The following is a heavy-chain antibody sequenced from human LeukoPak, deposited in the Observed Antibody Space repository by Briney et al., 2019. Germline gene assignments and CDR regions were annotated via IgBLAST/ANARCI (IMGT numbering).Heavy chain of an antibody. J-gene: IGHJ4*02. Sequence: GASVKVSCKASGYTFTSYYMHWVRQAPGQGLEWMGIINPSGGSSSYAQKMQGRVTMTRDTSTSTVYMELSSLRSEDTAVYYCARGIVVVPAAISGTDYWGQGTLVTVSS. CDR3: ARGIVVVPAAISGTDY. V-gene: IGHV1-46*03. D-gene: IGHD2-2*01. CDR1: GYTFTSYY. CDR2: INPSGGSS.